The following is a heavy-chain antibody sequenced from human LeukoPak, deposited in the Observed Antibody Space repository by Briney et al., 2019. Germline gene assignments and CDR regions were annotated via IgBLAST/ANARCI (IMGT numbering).Heavy chain of an antibody. CDR3: AKGDIAAAGAFDY. D-gene: IGHD6-13*01. CDR2: ISWNSGSI. J-gene: IGHJ4*02. V-gene: IGHV3-9*01. Sequence: PGRSLRLSCAASGFTFDDYAMHWVRHAPGKGLEWVSGISWNSGSIGYADSVKGRFTISRDNAKNSLYLQMNSLRAEDTALYYCAKGDIAAAGAFDYWGQGTLVTVSS. CDR1: GFTFDDYA.